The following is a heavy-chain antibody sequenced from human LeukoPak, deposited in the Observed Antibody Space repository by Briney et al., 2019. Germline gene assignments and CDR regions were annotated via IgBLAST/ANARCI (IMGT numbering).Heavy chain of an antibody. CDR1: GGSISSYY. V-gene: IGHV4-59*01. Sequence: SETLSLTCTVSGGSISSYYWSWIRQPPGKGLEWIGYIYYSGSTNYNPSLKSRVTISVDTSKNQFSLELSSVTAADTAVYYCARGGDGDHPYYYYYMDVWGKGTTVTVSS. D-gene: IGHD4-17*01. CDR3: ARGGDGDHPYYYYYMDV. J-gene: IGHJ6*03. CDR2: IYYSGST.